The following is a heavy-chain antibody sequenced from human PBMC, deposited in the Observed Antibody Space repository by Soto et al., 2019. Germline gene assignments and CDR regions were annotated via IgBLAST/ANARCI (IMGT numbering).Heavy chain of an antibody. CDR3: TKDVRANLDAPSRWFDP. CDR1: GFTFDDHA. Sequence: EGQLVESGGGLVQPGRSLRLSCAASGFTFDDHAMHWVRQSPGKGLEWVSGISWNSRDRNYADSVKGRFFISRDNAKNSLYLQMDRLTPEDTAFYYCTKDVRANLDAPSRWFDPWGHGTLVTVSS. V-gene: IGHV3-9*01. CDR2: ISWNSRDR. D-gene: IGHD2-2*01. J-gene: IGHJ5*02.